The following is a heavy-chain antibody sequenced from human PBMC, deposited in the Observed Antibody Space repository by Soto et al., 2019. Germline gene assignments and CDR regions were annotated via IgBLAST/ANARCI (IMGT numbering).Heavy chain of an antibody. D-gene: IGHD6-19*01. Sequence: QVQLVESGGGVVQPGRSLRLSCAASGFTFSSYGMHWVRQAPGKGLEWVAVIWYDGSNKYYADSVKGRFTISRDNSKNTLYLQMNSLRAEDTAVYYCARQKGQWLVRDYFDYWGQGTLATVSS. CDR2: IWYDGSNK. J-gene: IGHJ4*02. V-gene: IGHV3-33*01. CDR3: ARQKGQWLVRDYFDY. CDR1: GFTFSSYG.